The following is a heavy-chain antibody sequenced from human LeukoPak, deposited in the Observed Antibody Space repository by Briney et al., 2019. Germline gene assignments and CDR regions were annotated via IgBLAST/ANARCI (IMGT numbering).Heavy chain of an antibody. V-gene: IGHV3-23*01. CDR1: GFFFSSYA. CDR2: ISGSGGST. Sequence: GGSLRLSCAASGFFFSSYAMSWVRQAPGKGLEWVSAISGSGGSTYYADSVKGRFTISRDNSKNTLYLQMNSLRAEDTAVYYCAKDGTVTLNYFDYWGQGTLVTVSS. CDR3: AKDGTVTLNYFDY. J-gene: IGHJ4*02. D-gene: IGHD4-17*01.